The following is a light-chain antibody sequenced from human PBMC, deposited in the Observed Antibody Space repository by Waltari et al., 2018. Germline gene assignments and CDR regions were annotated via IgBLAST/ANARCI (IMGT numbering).Light chain of an antibody. J-gene: IGKJ1*01. V-gene: IGKV1-39*01. CDR2: AAS. Sequence: DIQMTQSPSSLSASVGDRVAITCRASQSINNYVNWYQQKPGQAPKLLIFAASTLQTGVPSRFGGSGSGTDFTLTISSLQPEDFATYYCQQSYNNPRAFGRGTKVEIK. CDR1: QSINNY. CDR3: QQSYNNPRA.